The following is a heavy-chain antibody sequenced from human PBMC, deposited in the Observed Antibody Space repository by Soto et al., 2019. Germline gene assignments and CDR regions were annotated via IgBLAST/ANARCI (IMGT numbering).Heavy chain of an antibody. CDR3: ARAPLIWFGHYYGMDV. D-gene: IGHD3-10*01. J-gene: IGHJ6*01. CDR2: MNPNSGNT. CDR1: GYTFTSYD. V-gene: IGHV1-8*01. Sequence: ASVKVSCKASGYTFTSYDINWVRQATGQGLEWMGWMNPNSGNTGYAQKLQGRVTMTRNTSISTAYMELSSLRSEDTAVYYCARAPLIWFGHYYGMDVWGQGTTVNVSS.